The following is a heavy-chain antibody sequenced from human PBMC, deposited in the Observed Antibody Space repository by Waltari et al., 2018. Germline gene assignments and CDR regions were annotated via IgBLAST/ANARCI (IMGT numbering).Heavy chain of an antibody. Sequence: QVQLQQWGAGLLKPSETLSLTCAVYGGSFSGYYWSWIRQPPGKGLEGIGEINHSGSTNYNPSLKSRVTISVDTSKNQFSLKLSSVTAADTAVYYCASGYGDYPDYWGQGTLVTVSS. CDR2: INHSGST. V-gene: IGHV4-34*01. CDR3: ASGYGDYPDY. D-gene: IGHD4-17*01. J-gene: IGHJ4*02. CDR1: GGSFSGYY.